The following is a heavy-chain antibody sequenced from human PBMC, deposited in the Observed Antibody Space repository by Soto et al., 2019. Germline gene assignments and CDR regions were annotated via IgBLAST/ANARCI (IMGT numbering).Heavy chain of an antibody. CDR2: IYYSGST. CDR3: ARVLVDTAMVNDY. CDR1: GGSVSSGSYY. V-gene: IGHV4-61*01. D-gene: IGHD5-18*01. J-gene: IGHJ4*02. Sequence: SETLSLTCTVSGGSVSSGSYYWSWIRQPPGKGLEWIGYIYYSGSTNYNPSLKSRVTISVDTSKNQFSLKLSSVTAADTAVYYCARVLVDTAMVNDYWGQGTLVTVSS.